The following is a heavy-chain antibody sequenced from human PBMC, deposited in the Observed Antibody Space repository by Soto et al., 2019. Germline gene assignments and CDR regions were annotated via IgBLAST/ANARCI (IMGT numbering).Heavy chain of an antibody. Sequence: QVQLQESGPGLVKPSGTLSLTCAVSGGSISSSNWWSCVRQPPGKGLEWIGGIYHSGNTNYNPSLKSRVTMAVDKSRNQFSLKLSSVTAADTAVYYCARRWGEGRVDYWGQGTLVTVSS. D-gene: IGHD3-10*01. V-gene: IGHV4-4*02. CDR1: GGSISSSNW. CDR3: ARRWGEGRVDY. CDR2: IYHSGNT. J-gene: IGHJ4*02.